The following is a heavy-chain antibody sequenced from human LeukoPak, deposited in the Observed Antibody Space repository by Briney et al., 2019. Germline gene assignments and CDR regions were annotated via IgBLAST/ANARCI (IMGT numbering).Heavy chain of an antibody. D-gene: IGHD6-13*01. CDR2: ISSNGGST. J-gene: IGHJ4*02. V-gene: IGHV3-64*01. Sequence: GGSLRLSCAASGFTFSSYAMHWVRQAPGKGLEYVSAISSNGGSTYYANSVKGRFTISRDNSKNTLYLQMGSLRAEDMAVYYCARVHGPAYSSSWYDYWGQGTLVTVSS. CDR1: GFTFSSYA. CDR3: ARVHGPAYSSSWYDY.